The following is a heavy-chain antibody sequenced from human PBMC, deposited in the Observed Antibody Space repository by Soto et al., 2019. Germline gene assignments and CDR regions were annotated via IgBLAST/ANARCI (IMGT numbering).Heavy chain of an antibody. Sequence: QITLKESGPTLVKPTQTLTLTCTFSGFSLSTSGVGVGWIRQPPGKALEWLALIYWDDDKRYSPSLETRLTITKDTSKNQVVLKMTNRDPVDTATYYCAHCAHCTYASGEVTTSAEYFQHWGQGTLVTVSS. CDR1: GFSLSTSGVG. V-gene: IGHV2-5*02. CDR3: AHCAHCTYASGEVTTSAEYFQH. CDR2: IYWDDDK. D-gene: IGHD3-10*01. J-gene: IGHJ1*01.